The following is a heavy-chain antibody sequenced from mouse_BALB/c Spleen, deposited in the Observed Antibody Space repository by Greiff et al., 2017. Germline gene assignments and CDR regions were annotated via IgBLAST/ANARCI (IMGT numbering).Heavy chain of an antibody. V-gene: IGHV2-6-7*01. Sequence: VKLQESGPGLVAPSQSLSITCTVSGFSLTGYGVNWVRQPPGKGLEWLGMIWGDGSTDYNSALKSRLSISKDNSKSQVFLKMNSLQTDDTARYYCARDTPDYYGSSYLYAMDYWGQGTSVTVSS. CDR1: GFSLTGYG. J-gene: IGHJ4*01. CDR3: ARDTPDYYGSSYLYAMDY. CDR2: IWGDGST. D-gene: IGHD1-1*01.